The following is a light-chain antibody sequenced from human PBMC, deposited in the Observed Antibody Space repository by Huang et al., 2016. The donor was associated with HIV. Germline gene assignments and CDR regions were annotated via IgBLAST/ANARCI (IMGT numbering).Light chain of an antibody. CDR2: GAS. V-gene: IGKV4-1*01. CDR1: QSVFNTPKTKNY. Sequence: DIVMTQSPDSLAVSLGERATINCKSSQSVFNTPKTKNYLAWYQQKPGQPPNLLIYGASARESGVPDRFSGSGSGTDFTLTISSLQAEDVAVYYCQQYYSTPRTFGQGTKVEIK. CDR3: QQYYSTPRT. J-gene: IGKJ1*01.